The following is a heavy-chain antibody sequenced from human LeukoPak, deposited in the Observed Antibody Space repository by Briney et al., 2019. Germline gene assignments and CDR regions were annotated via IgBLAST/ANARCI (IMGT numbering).Heavy chain of an antibody. Sequence: TPSETLSLTCTVSGGSISSSSYYWGWIRQPPGKGLEWIGSIYYSGSTYYNPSLKSRVTISVDTSKNQFSLKLSSVTAADTAVYYCARTVGGAFDIWGQGTMVTVSS. CDR3: ARTVGGAFDI. D-gene: IGHD1-26*01. V-gene: IGHV4-39*01. CDR2: IYYSGST. CDR1: GGSISSSSYY. J-gene: IGHJ3*02.